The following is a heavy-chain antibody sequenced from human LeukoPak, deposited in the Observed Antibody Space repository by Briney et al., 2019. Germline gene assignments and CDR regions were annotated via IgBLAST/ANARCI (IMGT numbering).Heavy chain of an antibody. CDR2: IYPGDSDT. D-gene: IGHD3-10*01. J-gene: IGHJ4*02. CDR1: GYTFTSYW. CDR3: ARHRLTMVRGVIPSGLDY. V-gene: IGHV5-51*01. Sequence: GESLKISCKGSGYTFTSYWIGWVRQMPGKGLEWMGIIYPGDSDTRYSPSFQGQVTISADKSISTAYLQWSSLKASDTAMYYCARHRLTMVRGVIPSGLDYWGQGTLVTVSS.